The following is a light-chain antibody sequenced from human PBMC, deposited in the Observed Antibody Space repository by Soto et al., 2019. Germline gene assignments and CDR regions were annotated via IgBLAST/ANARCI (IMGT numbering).Light chain of an antibody. V-gene: IGKV3-15*01. CDR2: DAS. J-gene: IGKJ5*01. CDR3: QQYGSSPIT. CDR1: ESVSRN. Sequence: EVLMTQSPATLSVSPLERATLSFRASESVSRNLAWYQQKPGQAPRLLIYDASTRATGIPDRFSGGGSGTEFTLTISSLQSEDFAVYYCQQYGSSPITFGQGTRLEIK.